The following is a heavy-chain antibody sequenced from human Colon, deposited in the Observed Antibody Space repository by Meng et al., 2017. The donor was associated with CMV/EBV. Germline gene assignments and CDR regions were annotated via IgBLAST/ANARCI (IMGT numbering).Heavy chain of an antibody. D-gene: IGHD6-19*01. J-gene: IGHJ6*02. V-gene: IGHV1-2*02. Sequence: ASVKVSCKASGYTGYYIHWVRQAPGRGLEWMGWVNLDSDSTNYAQNLQGRVTMTRDTSISSASMELNRLTSDDTAVYYCARAVADSYGLDVWGQGTTVTVSS. CDR1: GYTGYY. CDR2: VNLDSDST. CDR3: ARAVADSYGLDV.